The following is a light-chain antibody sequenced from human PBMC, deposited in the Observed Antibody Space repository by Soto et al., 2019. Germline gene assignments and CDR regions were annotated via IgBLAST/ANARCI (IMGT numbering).Light chain of an antibody. V-gene: IGKV3-15*01. J-gene: IGKJ4*01. CDR3: QQYNNWPLT. Sequence: ETVMTQSPATLSVSPGERATLSCRASQSISSNLAWFQQKPGQAPRLLIYDASTMATGFPARFSGSGSGTEFTLTISSLQSEDFVVYYCQQYNNWPLTFGGGTKVEIK. CDR2: DAS. CDR1: QSISSN.